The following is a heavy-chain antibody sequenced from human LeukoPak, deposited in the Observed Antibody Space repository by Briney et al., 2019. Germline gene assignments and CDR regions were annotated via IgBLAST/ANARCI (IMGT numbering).Heavy chain of an antibody. D-gene: IGHD3-16*01. V-gene: IGHV5-51*01. J-gene: IGHJ4*02. CDR3: ARHSCYDS. CDR1: GFTFSTYS. CDR2: IYAGDSST. Sequence: GESLKISCKGSGFTFSTYSFAWVRQMPGKGLEWMEVIYAGDSSTRYSPSFQGQVTISVDKSISTAYLQWSSLKASDSAIYYCARHSCYDSWGQGTLVTVSS.